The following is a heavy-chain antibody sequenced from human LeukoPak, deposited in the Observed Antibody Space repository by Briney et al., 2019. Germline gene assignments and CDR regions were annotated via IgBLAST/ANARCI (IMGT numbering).Heavy chain of an antibody. V-gene: IGHV3-49*04. J-gene: IGHJ6*04. Sequence: GRSLRLSCTASGFTFGDYAMSWVRQAPGKGLEWVGFIRSKAYGGTTEYAASVKGRFTISRDDSKSIAYLQMNSLKTEDRAVYYCTKYSSSHGMDVWGKGTTVTVSS. CDR3: TKYSSSHGMDV. D-gene: IGHD6-13*01. CDR2: IRSKAYGGTT. CDR1: GFTFGDYA.